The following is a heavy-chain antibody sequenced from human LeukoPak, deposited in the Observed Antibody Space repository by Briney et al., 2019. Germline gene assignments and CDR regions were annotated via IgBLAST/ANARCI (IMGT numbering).Heavy chain of an antibody. J-gene: IGHJ4*02. Sequence: GGSLRLSCAASGFTFSSYSMNWVRQAPGKGLEWVSSISSSSSYIYYADSVKGRFTISRDNAKNSLYLQMNSLKTEDTAVYYCTRVMGKYYGSGSYPIDYWGQGTLVTVSS. CDR1: GFTFSSYS. CDR2: ISSSSSYI. CDR3: TRVMGKYYGSGSYPIDY. D-gene: IGHD3-10*01. V-gene: IGHV3-21*03.